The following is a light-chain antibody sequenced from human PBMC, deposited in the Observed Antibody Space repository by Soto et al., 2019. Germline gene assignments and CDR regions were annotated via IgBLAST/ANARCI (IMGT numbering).Light chain of an antibody. CDR2: AAS. J-gene: IGKJ3*01. CDR3: QKYSSVPV. CDR1: QDIRNF. V-gene: IGKV1-27*01. Sequence: DIQMTQSPTSLSASVGDRVTITCRASQDIRNFVAWYQHKPGKAPKLLIYAASTLQSGVPSRFSGSGSGTDFTLTINSLQPEDVETYSCQKYSSVPVFGPGTKVEIK.